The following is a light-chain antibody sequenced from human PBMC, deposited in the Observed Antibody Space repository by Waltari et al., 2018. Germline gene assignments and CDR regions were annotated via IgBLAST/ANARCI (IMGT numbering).Light chain of an antibody. CDR1: QAIGYD. V-gene: IGKV1-17*01. CDR3: LQYGNYPLA. Sequence: DIQITQSPSSLSASVGDRVTITCRASQAIGYDLGWFQQKPGKAPKSLIHTASNLQSGVPSRFSGSGSGTEFTLTISSLQPEDFATYYCLQYGNYPLAFGQGTNLEIK. J-gene: IGKJ2*01. CDR2: TAS.